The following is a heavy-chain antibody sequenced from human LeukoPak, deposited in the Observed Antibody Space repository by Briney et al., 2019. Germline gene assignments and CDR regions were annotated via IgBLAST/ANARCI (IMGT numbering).Heavy chain of an antibody. D-gene: IGHD3-10*01. CDR1: GGSISSGDYY. CDR2: IYYSGST. J-gene: IGHJ5*02. V-gene: IGHV4-30-4*01. Sequence: SETLSLTCTVSGGSISSGDYYWSWIRQPPGKGLEWIGYIYYSGSTYYNPSLKSRVTISVDTSKNQFSLKLSSVTAADTAVYYCARVDRFGSGSYYNYPRFDPWGQGTLGTVSS. CDR3: ARVDRFGSGSYYNYPRFDP.